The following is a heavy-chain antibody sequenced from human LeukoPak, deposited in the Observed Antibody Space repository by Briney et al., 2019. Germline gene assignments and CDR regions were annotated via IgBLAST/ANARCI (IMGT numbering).Heavy chain of an antibody. CDR3: AGVVQMATDPYFDY. J-gene: IGHJ4*02. Sequence: SETLSLTCTVSGGSISSSSYYWGWIRQPPGKGLEWIGSIYYSGSTYYNPSLKSRVTISVDTSKNQFSLKLSSVTAADTAVYYCAGVVQMATDPYFDYWGQGTLVTVSS. CDR2: IYYSGST. CDR1: GGSISSSSYY. D-gene: IGHD5-24*01. V-gene: IGHV4-39*07.